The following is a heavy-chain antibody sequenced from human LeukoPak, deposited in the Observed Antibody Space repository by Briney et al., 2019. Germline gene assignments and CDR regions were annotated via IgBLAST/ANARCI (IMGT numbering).Heavy chain of an antibody. D-gene: IGHD3-3*01. CDR1: GGSFSGYY. CDR2: INHSGST. V-gene: IGHV4-34*01. J-gene: IGHJ4*02. CDR3: ARGPSRFWSGYYNRGGFDY. Sequence: NSSETLSLTCAVYGGSFSGYYWSWIRQPPGKGLEWIGEINHSGSTNYNPSLKSRATISVDTSKNQFSLKLSSVTAADTAVYYCARGPSRFWSGYYNRGGFDYWGQGTLVTVSS.